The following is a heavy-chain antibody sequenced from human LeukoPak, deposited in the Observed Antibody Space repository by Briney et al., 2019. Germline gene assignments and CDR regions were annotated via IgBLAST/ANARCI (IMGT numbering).Heavy chain of an antibody. CDR3: ASFLTYYYDSSGSAGGGYYYGMDV. D-gene: IGHD3-22*01. CDR2: ISSSSSYI. V-gene: IGHV3-21*01. CDR1: GFTFSSYS. J-gene: IGHJ6*02. Sequence: GGSLRLSCAASGFTFSSYSMNWVRQAPGKGLEWVSSISSSSSYIYYADSVKGRFTISRDNAKNSLYLQMNSLRAEDTAVYYCASFLTYYYDSSGSAGGGYYYGMDVWGQGTTVTVSS.